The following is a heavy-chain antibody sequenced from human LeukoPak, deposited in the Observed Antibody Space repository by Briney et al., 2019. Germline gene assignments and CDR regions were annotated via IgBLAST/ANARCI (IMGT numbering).Heavy chain of an antibody. CDR2: ICAYNGNT. Sequence: ASVKVSCKASGYTFTSYGISWVRQAPGQGLEWMGWICAYNGNTNYAQKLQGRVTMTTDTSTSTAYMELRSLRSDDTAVYYCARDLGYCTNGVCYTLIFDYWGQGTLVTVSS. D-gene: IGHD2-8*01. CDR1: GYTFTSYG. J-gene: IGHJ4*02. V-gene: IGHV1-18*01. CDR3: ARDLGYCTNGVCYTLIFDY.